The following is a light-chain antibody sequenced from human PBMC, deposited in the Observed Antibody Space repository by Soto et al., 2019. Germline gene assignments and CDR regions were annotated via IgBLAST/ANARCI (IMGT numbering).Light chain of an antibody. CDR3: QQSYNTPYS. J-gene: IGKJ2*03. V-gene: IGKV1-39*01. CDR1: QSITSY. Sequence: DIQMTQSPSSLSASVGDRVTITCRASQSITSYLNWYQQKPGKAPKLLIYAASSLQSGVPSRFSRSASGTEFTLTISSLQPEDFATYYCQQSYNTPYSFGQGTRLEIK. CDR2: AAS.